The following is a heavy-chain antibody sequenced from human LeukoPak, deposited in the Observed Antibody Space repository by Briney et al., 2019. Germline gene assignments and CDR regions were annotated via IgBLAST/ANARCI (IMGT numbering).Heavy chain of an antibody. J-gene: IGHJ4*02. CDR1: GFTFSNFA. Sequence: GGSLRLSCAASGFTFSNFAMSWVRQAPGKGLEWVSAISGTGGNTFYTDSVTGRFTISRDNSKNTLYVQMNSLRAEDTAVYYCARVREIYSSSWPYDCWGQGTLVTVSS. CDR3: ARVREIYSSSWPYDC. D-gene: IGHD6-13*01. V-gene: IGHV3-23*01. CDR2: ISGTGGNT.